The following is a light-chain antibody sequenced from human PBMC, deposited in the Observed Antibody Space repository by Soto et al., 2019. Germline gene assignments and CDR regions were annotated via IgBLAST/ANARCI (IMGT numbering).Light chain of an antibody. CDR2: SNN. Sequence: SVLTQPPSASGTPGQRVTISCSGSNSNIGSNTVNWFQQLPGTAPKLLIYSNNQRPSGVPDRFSGSTSGTSASLVIIGLQSEDEADYYCQSYDSNLSAWVFGGGTQLTVL. CDR1: NSNIGSNT. CDR3: QSYDSNLSAWV. V-gene: IGLV1-44*01. J-gene: IGLJ3*02.